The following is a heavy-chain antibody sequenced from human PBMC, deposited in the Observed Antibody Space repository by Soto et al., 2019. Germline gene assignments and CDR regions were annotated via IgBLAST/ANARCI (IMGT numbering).Heavy chain of an antibody. D-gene: IGHD2-2*01. CDR2: MNPNSGNT. CDR3: ARTNDIVVVPALNWFDP. Sequence: ASVKVSCKASGYTFTSYDINWVLQATGQGLEWMGWMNPNSGNTGYAQKFQGRVTMTRNTSISTAYMELSSLRSEDTAVYYCARTNDIVVVPALNWFDPWGQGTLVTVSS. CDR1: GYTFTSYD. J-gene: IGHJ5*02. V-gene: IGHV1-8*01.